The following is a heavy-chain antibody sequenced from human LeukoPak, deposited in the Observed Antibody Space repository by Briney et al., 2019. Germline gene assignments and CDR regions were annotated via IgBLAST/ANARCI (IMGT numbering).Heavy chain of an antibody. V-gene: IGHV1-3*01. CDR2: INAGNGNT. CDR3: ATDLLVDVRGRGY. D-gene: IGHD3-16*01. J-gene: IGHJ4*02. CDR1: GYTFTSYA. Sequence: ASVKVSCKASGYTFTSYAMHWVRQAPGQRLEWMGWINAGNGNTKYSQKFQGRVTMTEDTSTDTAYMELSSLRSEDTAVYYCATDLLVDVRGRGYWGQGTLVTVSS.